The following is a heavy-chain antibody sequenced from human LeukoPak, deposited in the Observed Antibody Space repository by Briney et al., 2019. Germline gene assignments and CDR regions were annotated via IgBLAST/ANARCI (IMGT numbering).Heavy chain of an antibody. J-gene: IGHJ4*02. CDR3: AKDSASYGRFDY. Sequence: PGGSLRLSSAASGFTFSSYEMNWVRQAPGKGLEWVSVISGSGSSTYYADSVKGRFTISRDDSKNTLYLQMNSLRAEDTAVYFCAKDSASYGRFDYWGQGTLVTVSS. CDR2: ISGSGSST. CDR1: GFTFSSYE. V-gene: IGHV3-23*01. D-gene: IGHD5-18*01.